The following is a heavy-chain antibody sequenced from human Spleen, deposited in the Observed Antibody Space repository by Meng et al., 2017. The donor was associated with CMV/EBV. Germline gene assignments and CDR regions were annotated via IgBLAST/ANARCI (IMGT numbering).Heavy chain of an antibody. Sequence: SETLSLTCTVSGGSVSTSDYYWSWIRQPPGKGLEWIGFISYRGGTNYNPSLESRVTMSLDTSKNQFSLKLSSVTAADTAVYYCARISGSYLNWFDPWGQGTLVTVSS. V-gene: IGHV4-61*08. CDR1: GGSVSTSDYY. CDR2: ISYRGGT. D-gene: IGHD1-26*01. J-gene: IGHJ5*02. CDR3: ARISGSYLNWFDP.